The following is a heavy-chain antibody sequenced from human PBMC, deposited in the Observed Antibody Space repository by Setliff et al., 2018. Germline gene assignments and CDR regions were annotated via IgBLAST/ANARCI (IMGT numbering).Heavy chain of an antibody. CDR2: INPSGGST. CDR3: ARVAYGDYGGVDY. V-gene: IGHV1-46*01. CDR1: GYTFTSSA. Sequence: ASVKVSCKASGYTFTSSAINWVRQAPGQGLEWMGWINPSGGSTSYAQKFQGRVTMTRDTSTSTVYMELSSLRSEDTAVYYCARVAYGDYGGVDYWGQGTLVTVSS. J-gene: IGHJ4*02. D-gene: IGHD4-17*01.